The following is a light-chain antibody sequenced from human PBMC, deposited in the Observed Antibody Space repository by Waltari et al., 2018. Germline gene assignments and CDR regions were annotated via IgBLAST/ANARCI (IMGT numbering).Light chain of an antibody. Sequence: QSALTQPPSASGSPGQSVTISCTGTSSDVGGYNFVSWYQKHPDKAPKLMIYEVSKRPSGVPDRFSASKSGNTASLTVSGLQTEDEADYYCSSYAGSNLYVFGSGTKVTVL. CDR2: EVS. CDR1: SSDVGGYNF. V-gene: IGLV2-8*01. CDR3: SSYAGSNLYV. J-gene: IGLJ1*01.